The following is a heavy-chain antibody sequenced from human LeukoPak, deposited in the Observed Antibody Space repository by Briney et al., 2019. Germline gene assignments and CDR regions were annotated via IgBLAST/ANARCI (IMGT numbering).Heavy chain of an antibody. Sequence: GRSLRLSCAASGFTFDDYAMHWVRQPPGKWLEWVSGISWNSGSIGYADSVKGRFTIYRDNAKNSLYLQMNSLRAEDMALYYCAKAHYYDSSGYFTDWGQGTLVTVSS. CDR3: AKAHYYDSSGYFTD. D-gene: IGHD3-22*01. J-gene: IGHJ4*02. CDR1: GFTFDDYA. CDR2: ISWNSGSI. V-gene: IGHV3-9*03.